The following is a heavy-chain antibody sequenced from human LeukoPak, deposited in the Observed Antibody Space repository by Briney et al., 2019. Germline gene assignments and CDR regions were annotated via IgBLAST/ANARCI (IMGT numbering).Heavy chain of an antibody. CDR2: ISYDGSNK. D-gene: IGHD6-13*01. CDR1: GFTFSSYG. V-gene: IGHV3-30*18. Sequence: GRSLRLSCAASGFTFSSYGMHWVRQAPGKGLEWVAVISYDGSNKYYADSVKGRFTISRDNSKNTLYLQMNSLRAEDTAVHYCAKGMKLGYWGQGTLVTVSS. J-gene: IGHJ4*02. CDR3: AKGMKLGY.